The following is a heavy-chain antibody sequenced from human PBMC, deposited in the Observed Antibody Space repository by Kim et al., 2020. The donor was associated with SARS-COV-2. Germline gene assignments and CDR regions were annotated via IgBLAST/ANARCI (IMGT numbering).Heavy chain of an antibody. D-gene: IGHD3-9*01. Sequence: GGSLRLSCAASGFTFSSYWMHRVRQAPGKGLVWVSRINSDGSSTSYADSVKGRFTISRDNAKNTLYLQMNSLRAEDTAVYYCARGHYDILTGYPNWFDPWGQGTLVTVSS. CDR3: ARGHYDILTGYPNWFDP. V-gene: IGHV3-74*01. CDR1: GFTFSSYW. J-gene: IGHJ5*02. CDR2: INSDGSST.